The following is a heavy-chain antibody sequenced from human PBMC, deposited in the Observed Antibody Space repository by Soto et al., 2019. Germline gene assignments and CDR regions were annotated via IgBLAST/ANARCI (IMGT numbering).Heavy chain of an antibody. J-gene: IGHJ4*02. CDR3: AAGGTRWPQSPFDY. Sequence: QVQLVQSGAEVKKPGASVKVSCKVSGHTLTEFSMHWVRQAPGKGLEWMGGFDPEDGETIYAQRFQGRVTMTEDTSTDSAYMELSSLRSDDTAVYYCAAGGTRWPQSPFDYWGQGTLVTVSS. D-gene: IGHD1-1*01. CDR2: FDPEDGET. CDR1: GHTLTEFS. V-gene: IGHV1-24*01.